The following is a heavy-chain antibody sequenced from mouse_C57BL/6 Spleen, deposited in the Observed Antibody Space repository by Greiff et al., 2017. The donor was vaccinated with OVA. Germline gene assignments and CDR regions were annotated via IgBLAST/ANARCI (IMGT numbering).Heavy chain of an antibody. CDR2: IYPGDGDT. CDR1: GYAFSSSW. V-gene: IGHV1-82*01. J-gene: IGHJ3*01. Sequence: QVQLQQSGPELVKPGASVKISCKASGYAFSSSWMNWVKQRPGKGLEWIGRIYPGDGDTNYDGKFKGKATLTADKSSSTAYMQLSSLTSEDSAVYCCAREFAYWGQGTLVTVSA. CDR3: AREFAY.